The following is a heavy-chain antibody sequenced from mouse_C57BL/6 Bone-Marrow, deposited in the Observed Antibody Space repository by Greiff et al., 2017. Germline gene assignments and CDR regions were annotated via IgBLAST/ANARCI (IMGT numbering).Heavy chain of an antibody. Sequence: DVKLVESGPGLVKPSQSLSLTCSVTGYSITSGYYWNWIRQFPGNKLEWMGYISYDGINNYNPSLKNRIAITRDTAKNQFFLKLNSVTTEDTAAYYCATDYSYYFDYWGQGTTLTVSA. D-gene: IGHD1-1*01. V-gene: IGHV3-6*01. CDR3: ATDYSYYFDY. CDR1: GYSITSGYY. CDR2: ISYDGIN. J-gene: IGHJ2*01.